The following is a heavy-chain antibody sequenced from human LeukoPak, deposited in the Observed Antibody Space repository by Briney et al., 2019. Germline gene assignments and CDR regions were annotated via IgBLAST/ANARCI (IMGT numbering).Heavy chain of an antibody. CDR2: ISYSRSA. J-gene: IGHJ5*02. CDR3: ARRYGSVSHNWFDP. D-gene: IGHD3-10*01. V-gene: IGHV4-39*01. CDR1: GGSISTNSYY. Sequence: ASETLSLTCTVSGGSISTNSYYWGWIRPPPGQGLEWIATISYSRSAYYNPSLKSRVTISVDTSKNQFSLKLSSVTAADTAVYYCARRYGSVSHNWFDPWGQGTLVTVSP.